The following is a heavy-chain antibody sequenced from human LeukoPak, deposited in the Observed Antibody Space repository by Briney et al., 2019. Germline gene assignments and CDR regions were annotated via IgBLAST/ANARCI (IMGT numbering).Heavy chain of an antibody. CDR2: IYYSGST. Sequence: SETLSLTCTVSGGSISSSSYYWGWIRQPPGKGLEWIGSIYYSGSTYYNPSLKSRVTISVDTSKSQFSLKLSSVTAADTAVYYCARREGPLFDYWGQGTLVTVSS. CDR3: ARREGPLFDY. V-gene: IGHV4-39*01. CDR1: GGSISSSSYY. J-gene: IGHJ4*02. D-gene: IGHD2-21*01.